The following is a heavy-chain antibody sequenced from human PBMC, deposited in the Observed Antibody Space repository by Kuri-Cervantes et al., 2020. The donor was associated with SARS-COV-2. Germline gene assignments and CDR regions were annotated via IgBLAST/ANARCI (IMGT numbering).Heavy chain of an antibody. J-gene: IGHJ3*02. D-gene: IGHD3-10*01. V-gene: IGHV3-21*04. CDR1: GFTFSSYS. CDR2: ISSSSSYI. CDR3: AKERGYGYGFDI. Sequence: GESLKISCAASGFTFSSYSMNWVRQAPGKGLEWVSSISSSSSYIYYADSVKGRFTISRDNAKNSLYLQMNSLRAEDMAMYYCAKERGYGYGFDIWGQGTRGTVSS.